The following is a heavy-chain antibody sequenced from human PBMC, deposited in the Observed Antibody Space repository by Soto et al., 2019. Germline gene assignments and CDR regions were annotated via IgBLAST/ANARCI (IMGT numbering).Heavy chain of an antibody. D-gene: IGHD2-2*01. Sequence: GGSLRLSCAASGFTFGSYEMNWVRQAPGKRLEWLSYISSSSSTIYYADSAKGRFTISRDTAKNSLYLQMNSLRPEGTAVNYCAREAHLVPAATGVYYYYGMDVWGQGTTVTVSS. V-gene: IGHV3-48*03. CDR3: AREAHLVPAATGVYYYYGMDV. CDR1: GFTFGSYE. CDR2: ISSSSSTI. J-gene: IGHJ6*02.